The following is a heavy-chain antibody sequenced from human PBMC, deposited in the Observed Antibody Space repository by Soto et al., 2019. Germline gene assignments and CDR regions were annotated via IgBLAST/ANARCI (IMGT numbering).Heavy chain of an antibody. Sequence: VGSLRLSCAASGFTFSSYAMSWVRQAPGKGLEWVSAISGSGGSTYYADSVKGRFTISRDNSKNTLYLQMNSLRAEDTAVYYCAKASEGWVATDAFDIWGQGTMVTVSS. V-gene: IGHV3-23*01. D-gene: IGHD5-12*01. CDR1: GFTFSSYA. J-gene: IGHJ3*02. CDR3: AKASEGWVATDAFDI. CDR2: ISGSGGST.